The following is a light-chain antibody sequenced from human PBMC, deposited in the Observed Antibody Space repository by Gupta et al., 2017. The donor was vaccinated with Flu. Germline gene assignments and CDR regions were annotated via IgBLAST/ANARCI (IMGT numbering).Light chain of an antibody. J-gene: IGLJ3*02. CDR1: ELGNNF. CDR3: QSSEISRDDEV. Sequence: QTATSTGTGTELGNNFVSWYQQNPGQAPILLIYKESKRPSGIPERFSGSSSGTTVTLTISGVQAEDEADYYCQSSEISRDDEVFGGGTKLTVL. CDR2: KES. V-gene: IGLV3-25*03.